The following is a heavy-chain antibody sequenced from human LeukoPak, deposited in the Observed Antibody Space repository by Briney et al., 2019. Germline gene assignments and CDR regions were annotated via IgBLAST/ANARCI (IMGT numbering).Heavy chain of an antibody. CDR1: GFTFSNCG. Sequence: GGSLRFSCAASGFTFSNCGMHWVRQAPGKGLEWVAVIEYDGSNKYYAESVKGRFTISRDNSKNTLYLQMNSLRVEDTAVYYCAKGSHMDVWGKGTTVTVSS. CDR2: IEYDGSNK. J-gene: IGHJ6*03. V-gene: IGHV3-30*18. CDR3: AKGSHMDV.